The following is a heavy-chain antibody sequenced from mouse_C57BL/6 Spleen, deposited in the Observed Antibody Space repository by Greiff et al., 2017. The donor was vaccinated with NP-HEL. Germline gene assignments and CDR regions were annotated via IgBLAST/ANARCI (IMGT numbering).Heavy chain of an antibody. J-gene: IGHJ2*01. CDR3: ARGSSYEDY. V-gene: IGHV1-39*01. CDR1: GYSFTDYN. Sequence: EVQLQQSGPELVKPGASVKISCKASGYSFTDYNMNWVKQSNGKSLEWIGNINPSNGGTNYNEKFKSKATLTVDKSSSTAYMQLSSLTSEDSAVYYCARGSSYEDYWGQGTTLTVSS. D-gene: IGHD1-1*01. CDR2: INPSNGGT.